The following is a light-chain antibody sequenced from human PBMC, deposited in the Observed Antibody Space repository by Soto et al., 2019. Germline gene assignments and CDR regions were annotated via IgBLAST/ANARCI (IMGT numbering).Light chain of an antibody. Sequence: QSALTQPPSASGSPGQSVTISCTGTSSDVGGYNYVSWYQQHPGKAPKLMIYEVSKRPSGVPDRVSGSKSGNTASLTVSGLQAEDDADYYCSSYAGSNNLVFGAGTKLTVL. CDR1: SSDVGGYNY. CDR2: EVS. J-gene: IGLJ2*01. V-gene: IGLV2-8*01. CDR3: SSYAGSNNLV.